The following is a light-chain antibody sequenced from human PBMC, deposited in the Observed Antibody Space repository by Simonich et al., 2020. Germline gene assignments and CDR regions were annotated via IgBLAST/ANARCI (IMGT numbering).Light chain of an antibody. Sequence: DIVMTQSPLSLPVTPGEPASISCRSSQSLLHSNGYNYLDWYLQKPGQSPQLLIYLGSNRASGVPDRFSGSGSVTDFTLKISRVEAEDVGVYYCMQGIHSITFGQGTRLEIK. CDR3: MQGIHSIT. V-gene: IGKV2-28*01. CDR2: LGS. CDR1: QSLLHSNGYNY. J-gene: IGKJ5*01.